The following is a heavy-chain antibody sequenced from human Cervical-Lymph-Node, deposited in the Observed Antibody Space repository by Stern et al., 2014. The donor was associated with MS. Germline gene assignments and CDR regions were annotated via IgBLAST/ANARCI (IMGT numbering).Heavy chain of an antibody. D-gene: IGHD2-8*01. CDR2: INHSGST. CDR3: ASSIVLMVYAMGD. J-gene: IGHJ4*02. CDR1: GGSFSGYY. Sequence: QVQLQQWGAGLLKPSETLSLTCAVYGGSFSGYYWSWIRQPPGKGLEWIGEINHSGSTNYNPSLKSRVTISVDTSKNQFSLKLSSVTAADTAVYYCASSIVLMVYAMGDWGQGTLVTVSS. V-gene: IGHV4-34*01.